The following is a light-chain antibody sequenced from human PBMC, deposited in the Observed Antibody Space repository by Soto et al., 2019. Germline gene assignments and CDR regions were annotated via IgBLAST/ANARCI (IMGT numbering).Light chain of an antibody. J-gene: IGKJ3*01. CDR1: QSVSSY. CDR2: AAS. Sequence: EIQMTQSPSSLSASVGDRVTISCRASQSVSSYLNWYQQKPGEAPKLLIYAASSMHSGVPARFSGSGSGTDFTLTISSLQPEDFATYYCQQSYSTLFTFGHGTKVDIK. CDR3: QQSYSTLFT. V-gene: IGKV1-39*01.